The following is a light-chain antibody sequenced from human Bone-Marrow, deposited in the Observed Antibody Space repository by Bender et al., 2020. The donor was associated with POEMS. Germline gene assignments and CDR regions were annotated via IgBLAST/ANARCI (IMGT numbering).Light chain of an antibody. CDR3: QVWDSTSDHVV. J-gene: IGLJ2*01. CDR1: SIGTKS. V-gene: IGLV3-21*02. CDR2: DDT. Sequence: SYVLSQPPSVSVAPGQTARITCGGDSIGTKSVHWYQVKPGQAPVLVVYDDTDRPSGIPERFSGSNSGNTATLTISRVEAGDEADYYCQVWDSTSDHVVFGGGTKLTVL.